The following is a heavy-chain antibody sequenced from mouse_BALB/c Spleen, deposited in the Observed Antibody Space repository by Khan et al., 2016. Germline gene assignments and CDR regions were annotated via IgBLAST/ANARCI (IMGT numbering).Heavy chain of an antibody. D-gene: IGHD2-4*01. V-gene: IGHV3-2*02. J-gene: IGHJ2*01. CDR1: GYSITSDYA. Sequence: QLEESGPGLVKPSQSLSLTCTVTGYSITSDYAWNWIRQFPGNKLEWMGYINYSGGTSYNPSLKSRISITRYTSKNQFFLQLNSVTTEDTATYYCARGDFDYDYFDYWGQGTTLTVSS. CDR3: ARGDFDYDYFDY. CDR2: INYSGGT.